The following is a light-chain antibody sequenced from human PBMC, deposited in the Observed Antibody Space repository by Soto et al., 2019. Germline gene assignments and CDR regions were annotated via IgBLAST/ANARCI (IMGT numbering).Light chain of an antibody. CDR1: DNIGPW. CDR2: KAS. Sequence: DIPMTQSPSTLSESIGDRVAITCRASDNIGPWVAWYQQKPGKAPKLLIYKASTLETGAPSRFAGSGSGTGFTLTITRLQPDDFATYYCQHYNSYSRTFGQGTKVEV. J-gene: IGKJ1*01. CDR3: QHYNSYSRT. V-gene: IGKV1-5*03.